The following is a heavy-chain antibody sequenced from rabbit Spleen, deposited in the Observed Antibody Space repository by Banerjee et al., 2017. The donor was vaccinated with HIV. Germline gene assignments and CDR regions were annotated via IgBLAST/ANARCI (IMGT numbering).Heavy chain of an antibody. CDR2: INTATGKA. D-gene: IGHD1-1*01. CDR1: GFSFSNKAV. V-gene: IGHV1S45*01. Sequence: QEQLVESGGGLVQPGGSLKLSCTASGFSFSNKAVMCWVRQAPGKGLEWIACINTATGKAVYASWAKGRFTISKTSSTTVTLQMTSLTAADTATYFCARDLVAVIGWNFSLWGQGTLVTVS. J-gene: IGHJ4*01. CDR3: ARDLVAVIGWNFSL.